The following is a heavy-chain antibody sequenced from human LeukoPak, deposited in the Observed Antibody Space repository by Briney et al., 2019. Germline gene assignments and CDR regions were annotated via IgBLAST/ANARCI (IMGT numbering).Heavy chain of an antibody. D-gene: IGHD3-22*01. V-gene: IGHV1-46*03. CDR1: GYTFTTYF. CDR2: INPSGGAT. CDR3: TRLYDSSAEPGLY. J-gene: IGHJ4*02. Sequence: ASVKVSCKASGYTFTTYFMHWVGQAPGQGLEWLGRINPSGGATTYAQKFQGRVTMTRDTSTTTVYMELSSLRSEDTAVYYCTRLYDSSAEPGLYWGQGTLVTVSS.